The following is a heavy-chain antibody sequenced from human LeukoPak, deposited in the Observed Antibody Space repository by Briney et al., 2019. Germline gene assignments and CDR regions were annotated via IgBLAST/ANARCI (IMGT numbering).Heavy chain of an antibody. D-gene: IGHD1-7*01. CDR2: IYTSGST. V-gene: IGHV4-4*07. CDR3: ARDITGTPVGNWFDP. CDR1: GGSISSDY. Sequence: SETLSLTCTVSGGSISSDYWSWNRQPAGKGLEWIGRIYTSGSTNYNPSLKSRVTMSVDTSKNQFSLKLSSVTAADTAVYYCARDITGTPVGNWFDPWGQGTLVTVSS. J-gene: IGHJ5*02.